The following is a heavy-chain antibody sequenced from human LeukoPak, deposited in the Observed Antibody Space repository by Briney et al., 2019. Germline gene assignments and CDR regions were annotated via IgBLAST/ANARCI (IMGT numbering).Heavy chain of an antibody. V-gene: IGHV1-2*02. D-gene: IGHD6-13*01. CDR1: GYTFIAYY. Sequence: GASVKVSCKASGYTFIAYYMHWVRQAPGQGPEWMGWINPNSGDTKYAQKFQGRVTMTRDTSISTAYMELTRLRSDDTAVYYCARDRGTSWSFDSWGQGTLVTVSS. CDR3: ARDRGTSWSFDS. CDR2: INPNSGDT. J-gene: IGHJ4*02.